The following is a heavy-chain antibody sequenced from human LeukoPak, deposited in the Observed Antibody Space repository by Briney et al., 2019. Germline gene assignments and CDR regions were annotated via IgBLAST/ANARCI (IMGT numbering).Heavy chain of an antibody. CDR1: EFTFSGYA. V-gene: IGHV3-23*01. J-gene: IGHJ6*02. CDR3: AKGLPVSDFWSGNGYYYGMDV. Sequence: GGSLRLSCAASEFTFSGYAMSWVRQAPGKGPEWVSTITENGDRSYYTDSVKGRFTISRDISKNTLYLQMNRLRAEDTAVYYCAKGLPVSDFWSGNGYYYGMDVWGQGTTVTVS. CDR2: ITENGDRS. D-gene: IGHD3-3*01.